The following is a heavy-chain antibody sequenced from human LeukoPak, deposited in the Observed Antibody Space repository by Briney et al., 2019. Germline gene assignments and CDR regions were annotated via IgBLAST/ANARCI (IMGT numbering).Heavy chain of an antibody. D-gene: IGHD3-10*01. CDR1: GYSFTSYW. CDR3: ARGIYGSGSYYNVFDWFDP. J-gene: IGHJ5*02. Sequence: GESLKISCKGSGYSFTSYWIGWVRQMPGKGLEWMGIIYPGDSDTRYSLSFQGQVTISADKSISTAYLQWSSLKASDTAMYYCARGIYGSGSYYNVFDWFDPWGQGTLVTVSS. V-gene: IGHV5-51*01. CDR2: IYPGDSDT.